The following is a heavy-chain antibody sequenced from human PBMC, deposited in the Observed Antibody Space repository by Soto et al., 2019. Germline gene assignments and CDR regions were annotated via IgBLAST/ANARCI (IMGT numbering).Heavy chain of an antibody. Sequence: SLTLSCGASGFPSSMFAMSSVRQAPGKGLQWVSSISASGDRTKYADSAKGRITISRDNSKKTLYLQMNSLRAEDTATYYCAQDNPMMAVVKVFDHWSQGSRGSESS. D-gene: IGHD3-22*01. J-gene: IGHJ4*02. CDR2: ISASGDRT. V-gene: IGHV3-23*01. CDR3: AQDNPMMAVVKVFDH. CDR1: GFPSSMFA.